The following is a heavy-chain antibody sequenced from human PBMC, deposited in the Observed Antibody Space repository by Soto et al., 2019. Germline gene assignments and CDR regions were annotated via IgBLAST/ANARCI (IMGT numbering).Heavy chain of an antibody. CDR1: GGSISSGGYY. V-gene: IGHV4-31*03. Sequence: QVQLQESGPGLVKPSQTLSLTCTVSGGSISSGGYYWTWIRQNPGKGLEWIGYIYYSGSTYYNPSLKSRVTTSVDTSKNQFSQKLSSVTAADTAVYYCARSAAAAGTYYYYGMDVWGQGTTVTVSS. D-gene: IGHD6-13*01. J-gene: IGHJ6*02. CDR3: ARSAAAAGTYYYYGMDV. CDR2: IYYSGST.